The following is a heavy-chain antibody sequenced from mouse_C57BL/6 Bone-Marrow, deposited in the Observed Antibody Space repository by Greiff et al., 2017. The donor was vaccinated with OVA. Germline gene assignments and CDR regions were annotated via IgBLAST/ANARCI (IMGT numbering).Heavy chain of an antibody. D-gene: IGHD1-1*01. CDR2: INPNYGTT. CDR1: GYSFTDYN. CDR3: APYRYYGSSLYFDV. V-gene: IGHV1-39*01. Sequence: FRLQQSGPELVKPGASVKISCKASGYSFTDYNMNWVKQSNGKSLEWIGVINPNYGTTSYNQKFKGKATLTVDQSSSTAYMQLNSLTSEDSAVYYCAPYRYYGSSLYFDVWGTGTTVTVSS. J-gene: IGHJ1*03.